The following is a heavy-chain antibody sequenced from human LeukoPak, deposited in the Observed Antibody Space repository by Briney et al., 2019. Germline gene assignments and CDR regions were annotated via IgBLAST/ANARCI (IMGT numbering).Heavy chain of an antibody. D-gene: IGHD3-22*01. Sequence: PGGSLRLSCAASGFMFSGSVMSWVRQAPGQGLEWVANIKQDGKTKDYLDSVKARFTIFRDNVQDSLYLEMNNLRAEDTAVYYCARDPYYDGPSFGAFDSWGHGTVVTVSS. J-gene: IGHJ3*01. CDR3: ARDPYYDGPSFGAFDS. CDR1: GFMFSGSV. V-gene: IGHV3-7*01. CDR2: IKQDGKTK.